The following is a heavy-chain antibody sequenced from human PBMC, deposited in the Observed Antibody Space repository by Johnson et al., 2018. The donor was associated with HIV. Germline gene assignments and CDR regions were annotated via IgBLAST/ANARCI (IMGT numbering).Heavy chain of an antibody. CDR2: IRYDGSNK. Sequence: QVQLVESGGGVVQPGGSLRLSCAASGFTFSSYGMHWVRQAPDKGLEWVAFIRYDGSNKYYADSVKGRFTISRDNSENTLYLQMNSLRAEDTAVYYCARDRGSYYGDAFDIWGQGTMVTVSS. J-gene: IGHJ3*02. CDR1: GFTFSSYG. D-gene: IGHD1-26*01. V-gene: IGHV3-30*02. CDR3: ARDRGSYYGDAFDI.